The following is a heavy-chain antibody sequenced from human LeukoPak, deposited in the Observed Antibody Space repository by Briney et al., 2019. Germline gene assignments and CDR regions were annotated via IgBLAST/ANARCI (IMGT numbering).Heavy chain of an antibody. D-gene: IGHD5-12*01. Sequence: SETLSLTCAVYGGSFSGYYWSWIRQPPGKGLEWFGEINHSGSTNYNPSLKSRVTISVDTSKNQFSLKLSSVTAADTAVYYCARGEYSGYYDYWGQGTLVTVSS. J-gene: IGHJ4*02. CDR1: GGSFSGYY. CDR2: INHSGST. V-gene: IGHV4-34*01. CDR3: ARGEYSGYYDY.